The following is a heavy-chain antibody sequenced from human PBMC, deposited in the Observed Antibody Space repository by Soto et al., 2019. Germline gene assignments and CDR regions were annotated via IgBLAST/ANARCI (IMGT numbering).Heavy chain of an antibody. Sequence: KPPGESLKISCKGSGSSFTTYWIAWVRQMPGKGLEWMGIIYPDDSDTRYSPSFQGQVTFSADKSITTVYLQWSSLKASDSAMYYCARHGFCSGGRCYSSYYYGMDVWGQGTTVTVSS. D-gene: IGHD2-15*01. CDR3: ARHGFCSGGRCYSSYYYGMDV. CDR1: GSSFTTYW. CDR2: IYPDDSDT. V-gene: IGHV5-51*01. J-gene: IGHJ6*02.